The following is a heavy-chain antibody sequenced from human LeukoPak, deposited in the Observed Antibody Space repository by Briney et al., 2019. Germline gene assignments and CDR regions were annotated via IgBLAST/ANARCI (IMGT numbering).Heavy chain of an antibody. D-gene: IGHD3-10*01. V-gene: IGHV1-46*01. CDR2: INPSAGST. J-gene: IGHJ3*02. Sequence: ASVKISCKASGYTFTNYFMHWVRQAPGQGLEWMGIINPSAGSTTYAQKFQGRVTMTRDTSTSTVYMELSSLRSEDTAVYYCAGGSGSGNYYDAFNIWGQGTRVTVSS. CDR1: GYTFTNYF. CDR3: AGGSGSGNYYDAFNI.